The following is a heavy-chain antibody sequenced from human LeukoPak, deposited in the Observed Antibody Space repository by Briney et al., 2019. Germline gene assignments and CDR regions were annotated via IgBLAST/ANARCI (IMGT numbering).Heavy chain of an antibody. CDR1: GGTFSSYA. V-gene: IGHV1-18*01. CDR2: ISAYNGNT. CDR3: ARGWHFGVVRPVDY. D-gene: IGHD3-3*01. Sequence: ASVKVSCKASGGTFSSYAISWVRQAPGQGLEWMGWISAYNGNTNYAQKLQGRVAMTTDTSTSTAYMELRSLRSDDTAVYYCARGWHFGVVRPVDYWGQGTLVTVSS. J-gene: IGHJ4*02.